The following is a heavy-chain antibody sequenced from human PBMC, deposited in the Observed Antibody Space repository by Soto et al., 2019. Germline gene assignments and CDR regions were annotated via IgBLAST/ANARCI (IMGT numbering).Heavy chain of an antibody. CDR1: GYTFTSYA. CDR3: ASGGLIQLFGFAY. D-gene: IGHD5-18*01. CDR2: INAGNGNT. J-gene: IGHJ4*02. V-gene: IGHV1-3*01. Sequence: QVQLVQSGAEVKKPGASVKVSCKASGYTFTSYAMHWVRQAPGQRLEWMGWINAGNGNTNYSQKFQGRVTITRDTSASTAYMELSSLRSEDTAVYYCASGGLIQLFGFAYWGQGTLITVSS.